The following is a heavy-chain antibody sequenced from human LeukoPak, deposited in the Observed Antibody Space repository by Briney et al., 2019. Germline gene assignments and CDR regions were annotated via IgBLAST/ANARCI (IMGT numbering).Heavy chain of an antibody. V-gene: IGHV3-23*01. J-gene: IGHJ3*02. D-gene: IGHD3-3*01. Sequence: GGTLRLSCAASGFTFSSYGMSWVRQAPGKGLEWVSGISGSGYSTYYADSVKGRFTISRDNSKNTLHVQMNSLRAEDTAVYYCAKDKSDLFSDASDIWGRGAMVTVSS. CDR3: AKDKSDLFSDASDI. CDR2: ISGSGYST. CDR1: GFTFSSYG.